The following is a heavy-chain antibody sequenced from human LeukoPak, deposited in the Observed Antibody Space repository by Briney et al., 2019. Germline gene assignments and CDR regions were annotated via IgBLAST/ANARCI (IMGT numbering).Heavy chain of an antibody. Sequence: GGSLRLSCAASGSTFSSYSMNWVRQAPGKGLEWVSSISSSSSYIYYADSVKGRFTISRDNAKNSLYLQMNSLRAEDTAVYYCARVGWPLSGGGNDAFDIWGQGTMVTVSS. CDR1: GSTFSSYS. CDR3: ARVGWPLSGGGNDAFDI. J-gene: IGHJ3*02. V-gene: IGHV3-21*01. D-gene: IGHD3-10*01. CDR2: ISSSSSYI.